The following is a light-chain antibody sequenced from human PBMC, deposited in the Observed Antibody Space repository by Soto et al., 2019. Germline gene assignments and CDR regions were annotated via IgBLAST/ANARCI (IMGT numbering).Light chain of an antibody. J-gene: IGLJ1*01. Sequence: QSVLTQPASVSGSPGQSITISCTGTSSDVGRYNFVSWYQQHPGKAPKLIIYEDTNRPSGVSNRFSGSKSGNTASLAISGLQAEDEADYYCNSYISNNIPYVFGTGTKLTVL. CDR2: EDT. CDR3: NSYISNNIPYV. CDR1: SSDVGRYNF. V-gene: IGLV2-14*01.